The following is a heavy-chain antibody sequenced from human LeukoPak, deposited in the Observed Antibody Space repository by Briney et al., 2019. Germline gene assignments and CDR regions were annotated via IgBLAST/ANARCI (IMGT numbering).Heavy chain of an antibody. J-gene: IGHJ6*03. Sequence: KPSETLSLTCAVYGGSFSGYYWSWIRQPPGKGLEWIGEINHSGSTNYNPSLKSRVTISVDTSKNQFSLKLSSVTAADTAVYYCARDGRSYYYYYYMDVWGKGTTVTVSS. V-gene: IGHV4-34*01. D-gene: IGHD1-26*01. CDR1: GGSFSGYY. CDR2: INHSGST. CDR3: ARDGRSYYYYYYMDV.